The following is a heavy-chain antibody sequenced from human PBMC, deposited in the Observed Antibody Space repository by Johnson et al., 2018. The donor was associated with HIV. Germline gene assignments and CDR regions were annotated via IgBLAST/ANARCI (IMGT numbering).Heavy chain of an antibody. CDR1: GFIVSNNY. CDR2: IYNGTT. D-gene: IGHD1-14*01. V-gene: IGHV3-53*01. Sequence: VQLVESGGGLIQPGGSLRLSCAASGFIVSNNYMSWVRQAPGKGLEWVSLIYNGTTFYADSVKGRFTISRDNSKNTLYLQMNSLRAEDTAVYYCTRESTEAFDIWGQGTMVTVSS. CDR3: TRESTEAFDI. J-gene: IGHJ3*02.